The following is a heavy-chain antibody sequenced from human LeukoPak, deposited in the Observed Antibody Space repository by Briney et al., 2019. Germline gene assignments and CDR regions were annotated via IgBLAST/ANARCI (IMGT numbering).Heavy chain of an antibody. D-gene: IGHD3-22*01. J-gene: IGHJ4*02. CDR2: ISSSGSTI. Sequence: RGSLRLSCAASGFTFSDYYMSWIRQAPGKGLEWVSYISSSGSTIYYADSVKGRFTISRDNAKNSLYLQMNSLRAEDTAVYYCARESLNYYDTSGYVDYWGQGTRVTVSS. CDR1: GFTFSDYY. V-gene: IGHV3-11*01. CDR3: ARESLNYYDTSGYVDY.